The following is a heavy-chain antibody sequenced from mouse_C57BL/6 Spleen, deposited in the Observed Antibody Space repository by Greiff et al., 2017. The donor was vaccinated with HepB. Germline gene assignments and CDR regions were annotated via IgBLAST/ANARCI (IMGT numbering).Heavy chain of an antibody. D-gene: IGHD2-3*01. J-gene: IGHJ1*03. Sequence: VQLQQSGAELVRPGTSVKVSCKASGYAFTNYLIEWVKQRPGQGLEWIGVINPGSGGTNYNEKFKGKATLTADKSSSTAYMQLSSLKSEDSAVYFCARDGDGYYQNWYFDVWGTGTTVTVSS. CDR1: GYAFTNYL. V-gene: IGHV1-54*01. CDR3: ARDGDGYYQNWYFDV. CDR2: INPGSGGT.